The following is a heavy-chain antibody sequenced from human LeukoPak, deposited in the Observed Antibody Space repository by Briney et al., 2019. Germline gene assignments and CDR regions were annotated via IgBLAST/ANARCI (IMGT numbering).Heavy chain of an antibody. Sequence: GGSLRLSCAASGFTFSSYGMHWVRQAPGKGLEWVAVIWYDGSNKYYADSVKGRFTISRDNSKNTLYLQMNSLRAEDTAVYYCARSGYSSSWSYYYGMDVWGQGTTVTVSS. CDR2: IWYDGSNK. CDR1: GFTFSSYG. CDR3: ARSGYSSSWSYYYGMDV. J-gene: IGHJ6*02. V-gene: IGHV3-33*01. D-gene: IGHD6-13*01.